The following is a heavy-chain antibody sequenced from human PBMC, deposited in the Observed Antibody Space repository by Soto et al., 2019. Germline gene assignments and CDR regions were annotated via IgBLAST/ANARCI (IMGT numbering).Heavy chain of an antibody. D-gene: IGHD1-20*01. CDR3: AKMAKMYTWKSASDF. CDR1: GFTFSNYG. V-gene: IGHV3-30*18. Sequence: QVQLVESGGGVVQPGRSLRLSCAASGFTFSNYGMHWVRQAPGKGLKWVAVISYDGDNKYCADSVKGRGTISRDNSKNTLYLQINSVRAEDTAVYYCAKMAKMYTWKSASDFWGQGTVVTVSS. J-gene: IGHJ3*01. CDR2: ISYDGDNK.